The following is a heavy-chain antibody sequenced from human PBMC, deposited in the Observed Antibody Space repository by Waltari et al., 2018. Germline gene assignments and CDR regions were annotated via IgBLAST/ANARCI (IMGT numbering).Heavy chain of an antibody. CDR3: TTLARGEAGDY. Sequence: EVQLVESGGGLVQPGGSLRLSCAASGFTFNTYWMKWIRQAPGKGLERVANVNPDGSQKFSVDTWKGRLYVSRDNAQDALYLQMNNLRAEDTAVYYCTTLARGEAGDYWGQGTLVTVSS. CDR2: VNPDGSQK. J-gene: IGHJ4*02. D-gene: IGHD3-16*01. V-gene: IGHV3-7*01. CDR1: GFTFNTYW.